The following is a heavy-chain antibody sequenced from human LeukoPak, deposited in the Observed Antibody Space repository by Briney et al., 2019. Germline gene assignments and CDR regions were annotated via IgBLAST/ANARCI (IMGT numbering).Heavy chain of an antibody. V-gene: IGHV4-59*08. CDR3: ARHAYSGSYQHDY. Sequence: SETLSLTCTVSGGSISSYYWSWIRQPPGKGLEWIGYIYYTGSTNYNPSLKSRVTMSVDMSKNQFSLKLSSVTAADTAVYHCARHAYSGSYQHDYWGQGTLVTVSS. CDR2: IYYTGST. D-gene: IGHD1-26*01. J-gene: IGHJ4*02. CDR1: GGSISSYY.